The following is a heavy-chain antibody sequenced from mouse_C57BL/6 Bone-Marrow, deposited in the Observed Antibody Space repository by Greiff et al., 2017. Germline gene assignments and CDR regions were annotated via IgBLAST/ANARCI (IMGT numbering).Heavy chain of an antibody. V-gene: IGHV5-12*01. CDR2: ISNGGGST. J-gene: IGHJ4*01. Sequence: EVQGVESGGGLVQPGGSLKLSCAASGFTFSDYYMYWVRQTPEKRLEWVAYISNGGGSTYYPDTVKGRFTISRDNAKNTLYLQMSRLKSEDTAMYYCARQEAYYAMDYWGQGTSVTVSS. CDR3: ARQEAYYAMDY. CDR1: GFTFSDYY.